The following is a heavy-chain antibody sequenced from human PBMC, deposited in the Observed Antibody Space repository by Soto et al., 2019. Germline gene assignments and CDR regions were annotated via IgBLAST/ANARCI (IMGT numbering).Heavy chain of an antibody. CDR1: GGSISSSSYY. D-gene: IGHD2-15*01. V-gene: IGHV4-39*01. Sequence: SETLSLTCTVSGGSISSSSYYWGWIRQPPGKGLEWIGSIYYSGSTYYNPSLKSRVTISVDTSKNQFSLKLSSVTAADTAVYYCARNIVVVVAARSDYYGMDVWGQGTTVTVSS. CDR2: IYYSGST. CDR3: ARNIVVVVAARSDYYGMDV. J-gene: IGHJ6*02.